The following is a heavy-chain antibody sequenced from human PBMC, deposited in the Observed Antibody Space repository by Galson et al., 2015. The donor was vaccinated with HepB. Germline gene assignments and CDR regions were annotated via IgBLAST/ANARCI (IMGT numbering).Heavy chain of an antibody. CDR2: ISSTSTYM. Sequence: SLRLSCAASGFTFSSYSMNWVRQAPGEGLEWVSSISSTSTYMYYADSVKGRFSISRDNAKNSLYLQMNSLRAEDTAMYYCARGPGLEFDYWGQGTLVTVSS. J-gene: IGHJ4*02. CDR1: GFTFSSYS. V-gene: IGHV3-21*01. D-gene: IGHD5/OR15-5a*01. CDR3: ARGPGLEFDY.